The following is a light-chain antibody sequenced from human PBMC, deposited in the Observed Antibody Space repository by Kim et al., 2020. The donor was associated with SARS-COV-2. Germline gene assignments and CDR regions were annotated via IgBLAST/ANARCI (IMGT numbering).Light chain of an antibody. Sequence: EIVMTQSPATLSVSPGERATLSCRASQSVSSNLAWYQQKPGQAPRLLIYGASTRATGIPARFSGSGSGTEFTLTISSLQSEDFAVYYCQQYNNCPPQTFGQGTKLE. V-gene: IGKV3-15*01. J-gene: IGKJ1*01. CDR1: QSVSSN. CDR2: GAS. CDR3: QQYNNCPPQT.